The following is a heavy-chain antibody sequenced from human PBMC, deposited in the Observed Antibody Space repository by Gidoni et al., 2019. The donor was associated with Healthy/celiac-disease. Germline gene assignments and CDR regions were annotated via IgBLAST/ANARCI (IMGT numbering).Heavy chain of an antibody. CDR3: ARGVVVGATTTQTNDY. J-gene: IGHJ4*02. CDR2: IYYSGST. D-gene: IGHD1-26*01. CDR1: GGPISSGDYY. Sequence: QVQLQESGPGLVKPSQTLSLTCTVPGGPISSGDYYWSWIRQPPGKGLEWIGYIYYSGSTYYNPALKSRVTISVDTSKNQFSLKLSSVTAADTAVYYCARGVVVGATTTQTNDYWGQGTLVTVSS. V-gene: IGHV4-30-4*01.